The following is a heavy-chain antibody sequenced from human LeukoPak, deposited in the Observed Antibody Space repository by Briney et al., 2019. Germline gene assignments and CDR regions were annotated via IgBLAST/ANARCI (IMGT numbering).Heavy chain of an antibody. CDR2: INSISGEI. D-gene: IGHD5-12*01. J-gene: IGHJ4*02. V-gene: IGHV3-48*02. CDR3: ARDHGYAFDY. Sequence: PGGSLRLSCLASGFTFSYYSMNWVRPAPGKGLEWVSYINSISGEIWYADSVKGRFTISRDDAKNSLYLQMNSLRDEDTAVYYCARDHGYAFDYWGQGTLVTVSS. CDR1: GFTFSYYS.